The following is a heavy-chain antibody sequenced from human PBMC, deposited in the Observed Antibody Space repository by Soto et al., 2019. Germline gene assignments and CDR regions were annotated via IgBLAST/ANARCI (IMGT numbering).Heavy chain of an antibody. Sequence: SVKVSCKXSGFTFTSSAVQWVRQARGQRLEWIGWIVVGSGNTNYAQKFQERVTITRDMSTSTAYMELSSLRSEDTAVYYCAAVGVGYCSSTSCPTRYYYYGMDVWGQGTTVTVSS. D-gene: IGHD2-2*01. CDR3: AAVGVGYCSSTSCPTRYYYYGMDV. CDR1: GFTFTSSA. J-gene: IGHJ6*02. V-gene: IGHV1-58*01. CDR2: IVVGSGNT.